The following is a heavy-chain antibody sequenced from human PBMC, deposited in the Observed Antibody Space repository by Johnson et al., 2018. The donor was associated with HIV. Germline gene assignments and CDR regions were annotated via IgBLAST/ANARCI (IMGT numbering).Heavy chain of an antibody. V-gene: IGHV3-33*06. CDR1: GFTVRSNY. D-gene: IGHD6-13*01. J-gene: IGHJ3*02. CDR2: IWYDGSNK. Sequence: QVQLVESGGGVVQPGRSLRLSCAASGFTVRSNYMSWVRQAPGKGLEWVALIWYDGSNKYYIDSVKGRFTISRDNSKNTLYLQMNNLRAEDTSVYYCAKDFGSSSWHAFDIWGQGTMVTVSS. CDR3: AKDFGSSSWHAFDI.